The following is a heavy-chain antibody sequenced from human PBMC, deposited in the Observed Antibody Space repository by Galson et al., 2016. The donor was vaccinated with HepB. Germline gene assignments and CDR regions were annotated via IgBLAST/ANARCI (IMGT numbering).Heavy chain of an antibody. Sequence: SLRLSCAAAGFNFNNYAMHWVRQAPGKGLEWVSGIGGSGGGTHYADSVKGRFTISRDNSKNTLYLQLNSLRAEDTAISYCTKDQPIVIVPAAGNWFDPWGQGTLVTVSS. CDR1: GFNFNNYA. CDR2: IGGSGGGT. V-gene: IGHV3-23*01. J-gene: IGHJ5*02. CDR3: TKDQPIVIVPAAGNWFDP. D-gene: IGHD2-2*01.